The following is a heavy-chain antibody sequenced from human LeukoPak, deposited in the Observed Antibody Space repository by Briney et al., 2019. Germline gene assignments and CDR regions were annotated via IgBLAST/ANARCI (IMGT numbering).Heavy chain of an antibody. CDR2: ISSSSSYI. Sequence: KSGGSLRLSCAASGFTFSSYSMNWVRQAPGKGLEWVSSISSSSSYIYYADSVKGRFTISRDNAKNSLYLQMNSLRAGDTAVYYCARDRHYGSGSFDYWGQGTLVTVSS. V-gene: IGHV3-21*01. CDR3: ARDRHYGSGSFDY. D-gene: IGHD3-10*01. J-gene: IGHJ4*02. CDR1: GFTFSSYS.